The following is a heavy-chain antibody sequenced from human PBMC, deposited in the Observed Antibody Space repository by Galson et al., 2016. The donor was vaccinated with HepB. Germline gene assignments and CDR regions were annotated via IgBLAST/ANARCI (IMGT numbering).Heavy chain of an antibody. CDR1: GLTFSNAW. Sequence: SLRLSCAASGLTFSNAWMSWVRQAPGKGLEWVGRIKSNIDGGRTDYAAHVKGRVNITKHESTNMMYLQMRSLKIEDTAVYYCSTGGNGFPFDYWGQGTLVTVSS. CDR2: IKSNIDGGRT. CDR3: STGGNGFPFDY. V-gene: IGHV3-15*01. D-gene: IGHD3-3*01. J-gene: IGHJ4*02.